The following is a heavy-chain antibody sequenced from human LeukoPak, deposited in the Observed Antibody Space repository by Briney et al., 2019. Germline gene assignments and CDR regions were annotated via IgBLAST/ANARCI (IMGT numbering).Heavy chain of an antibody. V-gene: IGHV4-39*01. J-gene: IGHJ4*02. D-gene: IGHD3-10*01. CDR2: IYYSGST. CDR3: ARSRSGEFDY. CDR1: GGSISSSSYY. Sequence: SETLSPTCTVSGGSISSSSYYWGWIRQPPGKGLEWIGSIYYSGSTYYNPSLKSRVTISVDTSKNQFSLKLSSVTAADTAVYYCARSRSGEFDYWGQGTLVTVSS.